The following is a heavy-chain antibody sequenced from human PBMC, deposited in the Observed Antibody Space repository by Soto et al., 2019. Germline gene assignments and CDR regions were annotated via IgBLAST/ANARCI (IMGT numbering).Heavy chain of an antibody. CDR1: GGSFSGYY. CDR2: INHSGST. CDR3: ASDDPGYSSSWSPLFPFDY. Sequence: SETLSLTCAVYGGSFSGYYWSWIRQPPGKGLEWIGEINHSGSTNYNPSPKSRVTISVDTSKNQFSLKLSSVTAADTAVYYCASDDPGYSSSWSPLFPFDYWGQGTLVTVSS. J-gene: IGHJ4*02. V-gene: IGHV4-34*01. D-gene: IGHD6-13*01.